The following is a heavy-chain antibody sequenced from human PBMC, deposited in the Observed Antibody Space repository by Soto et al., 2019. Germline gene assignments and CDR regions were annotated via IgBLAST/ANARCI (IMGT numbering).Heavy chain of an antibody. V-gene: IGHV1-3*01. CDR3: ARGGFFSGGSCSPGADYYYYGRDV. CDR1: GYTFTSYA. D-gene: IGHD2-15*01. Sequence: ASVKVSCKASGYTFTSYAMHWVRQAPGQRLEWMGWINAGNGNTKYSQKFQGRVTITRDTSASTAYMELSSLRSEDTTVYYCARGGFFSGGSCSPGADYYYYGRDVWGQGTTVTVSS. CDR2: INAGNGNT. J-gene: IGHJ6*02.